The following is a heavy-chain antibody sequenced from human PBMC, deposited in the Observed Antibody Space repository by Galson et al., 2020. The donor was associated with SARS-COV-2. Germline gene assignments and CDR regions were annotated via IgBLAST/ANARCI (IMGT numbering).Heavy chain of an antibody. CDR1: GGSISSNNW. V-gene: IGHV4-4*02. CDR3: ARDGAGVGAGTGALSS. J-gene: IGHJ5*02. D-gene: IGHD6-19*01. CDR2: IYHTGTT. Sequence: SETLSLTCVVSGGSISSNNWWSWVRQPPGKGLEWIGEIYHTGTTNNNPSLERRLIISVDKSKNQSPLRLTSVTAADTAVYYCARDGAGVGAGTGALSSWGQGTLVTVSS.